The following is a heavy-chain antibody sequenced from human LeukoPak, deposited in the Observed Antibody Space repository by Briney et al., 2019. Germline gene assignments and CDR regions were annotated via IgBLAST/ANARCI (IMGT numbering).Heavy chain of an antibody. CDR2: IYHSGST. D-gene: IGHD2-2*01. CDR3: ARRDCSSTSCYPARLFDY. J-gene: IGHJ4*02. CDR1: GYSISSGYY. V-gene: IGHV4-38-2*02. Sequence: SETLSLTCTVSGYSISSGYYWGWIRQPPGKGLEWIGSIYHSGSTYYNPSLKSRVAISVDTSKNQFSLKLSSVTAADTAVYYCARRDCSSTSCYPARLFDYWGQGTLVTVSS.